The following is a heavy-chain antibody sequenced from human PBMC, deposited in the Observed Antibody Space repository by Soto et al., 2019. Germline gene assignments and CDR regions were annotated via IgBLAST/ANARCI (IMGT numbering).Heavy chain of an antibody. D-gene: IGHD3-22*01. CDR1: GGIFRRHP. CDR2: IVPQLGRV. Sequence: QVQLVQSGAEVKKPGSSVKVSCKTSGGIFRRHPIDWLRQAPGQGLEWMGGIVPQLGRVIYPRDFQGRVTIYAEELTNTSYLELSGLTSDDPAVYYCARPRTYDYESSSYYVHQFDDWGQGTLVTVSS. CDR3: ARPRTYDYESSSYYVHQFDD. J-gene: IGHJ4*02. V-gene: IGHV1-69*01.